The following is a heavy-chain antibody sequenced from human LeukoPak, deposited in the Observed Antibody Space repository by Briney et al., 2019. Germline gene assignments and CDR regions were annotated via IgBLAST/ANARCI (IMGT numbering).Heavy chain of an antibody. D-gene: IGHD3-9*01. Sequence: RSSETLSLTCTVSGYSISSSYSWGWVRQPPGKGLEWIGTVFHSGSTYYNPSLKSRVTMSVDTSKNQFSLKLSSVTAADTAIYYCARDRLQRYFDWLLLFDYWGQGTLVTVSS. V-gene: IGHV4-38-2*02. CDR2: VFHSGST. CDR1: GYSISSSYS. CDR3: ARDRLQRYFDWLLLFDY. J-gene: IGHJ4*02.